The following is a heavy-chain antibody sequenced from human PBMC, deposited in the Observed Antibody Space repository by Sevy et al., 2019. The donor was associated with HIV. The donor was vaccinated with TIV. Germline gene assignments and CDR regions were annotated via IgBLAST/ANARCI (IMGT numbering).Heavy chain of an antibody. D-gene: IGHD3-22*01. CDR1: GFTFSNAW. Sequence: EGSLRLSCAASGFTFSNAWMSWVRQAPGKGLEWVGRIKSNTDGGTTDYAAPVKGRFTISRDDSKNTLYLQMNSLKTEDTAVFYCTTDTNYYDSSGYSHYWGQGTLVTVSS. J-gene: IGHJ4*02. CDR3: TTDTNYYDSSGYSHY. CDR2: IKSNTDGGTT. V-gene: IGHV3-15*01.